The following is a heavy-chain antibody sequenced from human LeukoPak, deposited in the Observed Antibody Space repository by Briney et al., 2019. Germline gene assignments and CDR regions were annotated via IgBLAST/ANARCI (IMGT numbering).Heavy chain of an antibody. D-gene: IGHD4-23*01. CDR1: GYTFTSYY. CDR2: INPSGGST. V-gene: IGHV1-46*01. J-gene: IGHJ4*02. Sequence: GASVKVSCKASGYTFTSYYMHWVRQAPGQGLEWMGIINPSGGSTSYAQKFQGRVTMTRDMSTSTVYMELSSLRSEDTAVYYCARNYGGFDYFDYWGQGTLVTVSS. CDR3: ARNYGGFDYFDY.